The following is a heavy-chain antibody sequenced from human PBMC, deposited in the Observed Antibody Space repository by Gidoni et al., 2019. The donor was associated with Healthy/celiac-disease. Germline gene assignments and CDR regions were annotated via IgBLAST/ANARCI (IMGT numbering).Heavy chain of an antibody. V-gene: IGHV4-39*01. CDR1: GGSISSSSYY. J-gene: IGHJ4*02. CDR2: IYYRGST. D-gene: IGHD1-1*01. CDR3: ASLRTGTVDY. Sequence: QLQLQESGPGLVKPSETLSLTCTVSGGSISSSSYYWGWIRQPPGKGLEWIGNIYYRGSTYYNPSLKSRVTISVDTSKNQFSLKLSSVTAADTAVYYCASLRTGTVDYWGQGTLVTVSS.